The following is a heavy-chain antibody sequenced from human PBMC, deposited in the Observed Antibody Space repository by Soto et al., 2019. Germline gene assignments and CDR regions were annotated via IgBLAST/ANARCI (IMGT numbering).Heavy chain of an antibody. CDR3: AREQRGSYDY. D-gene: IGHD1-26*01. CDR2: IYYSGST. V-gene: IGHV4-31*03. Sequence: QVQLQESGPGLVKPSQTLSLTCTVSGGSISSGGYYWSWIRQHPGKGLEWIGYIYYSGSTYYNPSRKSRLTISVETSTNQFSLKLSSVTAADTDVYYCAREQRGSYDYWGQGTLVTVSS. CDR1: GGSISSGGYY. J-gene: IGHJ4*02.